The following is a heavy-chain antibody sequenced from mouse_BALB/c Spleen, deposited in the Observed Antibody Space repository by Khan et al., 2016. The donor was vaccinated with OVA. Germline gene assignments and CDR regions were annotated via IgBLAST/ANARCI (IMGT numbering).Heavy chain of an antibody. Sequence: QVQLQQSGPELVRPGVSVKISCKGSGYTFTDYAMYWVKQSHAKSQEWIGLISTYSGSKKYNQKFKGKVTMTVDNSSSAAYMEFACITSEDSAISYWARPGDDGYYYYWGKGTALTVSS. CDR1: GYTFTDYA. J-gene: IGHJ2*01. V-gene: IGHV1S137*01. CDR2: ISTYSGSK. CDR3: ARPGDDGYYYY. D-gene: IGHD2-3*01.